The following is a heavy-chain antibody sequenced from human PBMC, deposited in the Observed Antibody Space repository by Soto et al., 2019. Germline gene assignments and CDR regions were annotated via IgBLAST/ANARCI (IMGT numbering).Heavy chain of an antibody. J-gene: IGHJ4*02. V-gene: IGHV4-59*01. CDR2: VYHRGTT. CDR3: ALGGYNYGRPFDF. D-gene: IGHD5-18*01. CDR1: GASTSNYH. Sequence: SETLSLTXSVSGASTSNYHYSWIRQSPGKGLEWIGYVYHRGTTYYTPSLKSRVNMSVDTSTNEFYLNLKSVTAADTAVYYCALGGYNYGRPFDFWGQGTLVTVSS.